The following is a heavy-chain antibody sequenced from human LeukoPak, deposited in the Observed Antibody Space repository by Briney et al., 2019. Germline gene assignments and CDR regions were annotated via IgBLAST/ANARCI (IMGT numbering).Heavy chain of an antibody. J-gene: IGHJ5*02. CDR3: ARGVAPAGRRLDP. V-gene: IGHV1-2*02. CDR1: GYSFTGYY. CDR2: INPNSGGT. D-gene: IGHD2-15*01. Sequence: ASVKVSCKTSGYSFTGYYIHWVRQAPGQGFEWLGWINPNSGGTNYAQMFQGSVSMTRDTSINTAYMELSSLRLDDTAVYYCARGVAPAGRRLDPWGQGTLITVSS.